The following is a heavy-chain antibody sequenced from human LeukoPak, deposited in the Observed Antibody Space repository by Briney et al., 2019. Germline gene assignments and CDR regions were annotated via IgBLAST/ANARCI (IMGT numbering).Heavy chain of an antibody. J-gene: IGHJ4*02. CDR2: INTDGSTT. Sequence: PGGSLRLSCAASGFTFSTYWMHWVRHAPGKGLVWLSRINTDGSTTTYADSVKGRFTISRDNAKNTLYLQVDSLRAEDTATYYCARGGVGSPTVDYWGQGTLVTLSS. V-gene: IGHV3-74*01. CDR1: GFTFSTYW. CDR3: ARGGVGSPTVDY. D-gene: IGHD1-26*01.